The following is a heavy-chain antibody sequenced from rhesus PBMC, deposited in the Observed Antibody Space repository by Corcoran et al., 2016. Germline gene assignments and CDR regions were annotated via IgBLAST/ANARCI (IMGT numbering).Heavy chain of an antibody. J-gene: IGHJ4*01. Sequence: EVQLVESGGGLAKPGGSLRLSCAASGFSFSDYYMYWVRQAPGKGLEWVSGISYTGGSTYHADSVNGRFTISRENAKNTLYLQMDSLRAEDTAVYYCARVRGYSGYGFFDYWGQGVLVTVSS. CDR1: GFSFSDYY. V-gene: IGHV3S18*01. CDR3: ARVRGYSGYGFFDY. D-gene: IGHD5-42*01. CDR2: ISYTGGST.